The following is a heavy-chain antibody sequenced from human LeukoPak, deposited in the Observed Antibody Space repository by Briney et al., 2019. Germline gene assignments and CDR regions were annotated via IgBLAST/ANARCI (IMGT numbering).Heavy chain of an antibody. J-gene: IGHJ3*02. CDR3: ARDHDDYGDYGGFDI. CDR2: ISSSSSYI. V-gene: IGHV3-21*01. D-gene: IGHD4-17*01. Sequence: GGSLRLSCAASGFTFSSYSMNWVRQAPGKGLEWVSSISSSSSYIYYADSVKGRFTISRDNAKNSLYLQMNSLRAEDTAVYYCARDHDDYGDYGGFDIWGQGTMVTVSS. CDR1: GFTFSSYS.